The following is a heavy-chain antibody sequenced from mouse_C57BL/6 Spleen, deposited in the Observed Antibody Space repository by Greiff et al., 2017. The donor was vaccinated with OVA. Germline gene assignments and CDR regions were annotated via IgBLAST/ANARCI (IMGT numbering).Heavy chain of an antibody. V-gene: IGHV14-2*01. D-gene: IGHD1-1*01. Sequence: VQLQQSGAELVKPGASVKLSCTASGFNIKDYYMHWVKQRTEPGLEWIGRIDPEDGETKNAPKFQGKATITSDTSSNPAYLQLSSLTSEDTAVYYCARAVVDYYDAMDYWGQGTSVTVSS. CDR1: GFNIKDYY. CDR3: ARAVVDYYDAMDY. J-gene: IGHJ4*01. CDR2: IDPEDGET.